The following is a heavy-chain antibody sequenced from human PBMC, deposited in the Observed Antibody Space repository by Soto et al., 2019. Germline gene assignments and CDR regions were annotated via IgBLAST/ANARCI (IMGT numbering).Heavy chain of an antibody. J-gene: IGHJ1*01. V-gene: IGHV5-51*01. D-gene: IGHD1-26*01. CDR3: ASFRNDGSYYGWDEYFQH. CDR1: GYTFSNYW. Sequence: EVQLVQSGAEVKKPGESLKISCKGSGYTFSNYWIGWVRQMPGKGLEWMGIIYPRDSDTRYSPSFQGQITISADKSISTAYLQWSSLKASDTAMYYCASFRNDGSYYGWDEYFQHWGQGTLVTVSS. CDR2: IYPRDSDT.